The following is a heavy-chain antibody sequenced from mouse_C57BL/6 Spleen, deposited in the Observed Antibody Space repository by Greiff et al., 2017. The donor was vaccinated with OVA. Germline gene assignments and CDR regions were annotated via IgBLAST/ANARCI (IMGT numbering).Heavy chain of an antibody. J-gene: IGHJ1*03. CDR2: IDPSDSYT. V-gene: IGHV1-69*01. Sequence: QVQLKQPGAELVMPGASVKLSCKASGYTFTSYWMHWVKQRPGQGLEWIGEIDPSDSYTNYNQKFKGKSTLTVDKSSSTAYMQLSSLTSEDSAVYYCARGGRGWYFDVWGTGTTVTVSS. CDR1: GYTFTSYW. CDR3: ARGGRGWYFDV.